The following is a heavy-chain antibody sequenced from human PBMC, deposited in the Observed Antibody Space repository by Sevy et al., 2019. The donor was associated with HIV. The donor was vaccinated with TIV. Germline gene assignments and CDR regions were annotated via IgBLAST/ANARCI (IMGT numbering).Heavy chain of an antibody. CDR1: GGSVSNGDYY. CDR3: ASKRGYTHGPFES. Sequence: SETLSLTCDVSGGSVSNGDYYWSWIRQPPGKGLEWFGYLYYSGSGYYNPFLKSRVTISVDTSKNQFSLKLKSVTAADTAIYYCASKRGYTHGPFESWGQGTLVTVSS. V-gene: IGHV4-30-4*01. D-gene: IGHD5-12*01. CDR2: LYYSGSG. J-gene: IGHJ4*02.